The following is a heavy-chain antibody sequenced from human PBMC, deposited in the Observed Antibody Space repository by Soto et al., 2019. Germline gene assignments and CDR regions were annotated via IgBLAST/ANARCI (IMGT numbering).Heavy chain of an antibody. CDR2: IYWDDDK. V-gene: IGHV2-5*02. J-gene: IGHJ5*02. D-gene: IGHD3-16*02. Sequence: GSGPTLVNPTQTLTLTCTFSGFSLSTSGVGVGWIRQPPGKALEWLALIYWDDDKRYSPSLKSRLTITKDTSKNQVVLTMTNMDPVDTATYYCAHFNKYYDYVWGSYRSDNWFDPWGQGTLVTVSS. CDR3: AHFNKYYDYVWGSYRSDNWFDP. CDR1: GFSLSTSGVG.